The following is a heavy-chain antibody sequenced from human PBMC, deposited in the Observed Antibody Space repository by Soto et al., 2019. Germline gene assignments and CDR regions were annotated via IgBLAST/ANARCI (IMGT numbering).Heavy chain of an antibody. CDR3: ARDTLPYDFWSGYYRPDGMDV. V-gene: IGHV4-59*01. J-gene: IGHJ6*01. CDR2: IYYSGST. D-gene: IGHD3-3*01. CDR1: GGSISSYY. Sequence: QVQLQESGPGLVKPSETLSLTCTVSGGSISSYYWSWIRQPPGKGLEWIGYIYYSGSTNYNPSLKCRVTISVDPSKNQFSLKLSSVTAADTAVYYCARDTLPYDFWSGYYRPDGMDVWGQGTTVTVSS.